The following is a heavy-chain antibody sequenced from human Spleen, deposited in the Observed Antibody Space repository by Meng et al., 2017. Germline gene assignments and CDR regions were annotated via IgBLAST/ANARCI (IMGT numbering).Heavy chain of an antibody. CDR3: ARGPTTMAHDFDY. CDR1: GGSISSRKW. D-gene: IGHD4-11*01. Sequence: VQLQDSGPRLVKPSGTLSLTCAVSGGSISSRKWWIWVRQPPGKGLEWIGEIHQSGSTNYNPSLKSRVTISADNSKNQFSLKVNSVTAADSAVYYCARGPTTMAHDFDYWGQGTLVTVSS. CDR2: IHQSGST. J-gene: IGHJ4*02. V-gene: IGHV4-4*02.